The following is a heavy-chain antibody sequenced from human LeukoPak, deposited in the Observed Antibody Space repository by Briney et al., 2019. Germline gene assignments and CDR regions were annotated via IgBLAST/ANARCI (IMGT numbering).Heavy chain of an antibody. CDR1: GYTFTSYY. J-gene: IGHJ4*02. V-gene: IGHV1-2*02. CDR2: INPNSGGT. Sequence: ASVKVSCKASGYTFTSYYMHWVRQAPGQGLEWMGWINPNSGGTNYAQKFQGRVTMTRDTSISTAYMELSRLRSDDTAVYYCARGSSWIQLWSLDYWGQGTLVTVSS. D-gene: IGHD5-18*01. CDR3: ARGSSWIQLWSLDY.